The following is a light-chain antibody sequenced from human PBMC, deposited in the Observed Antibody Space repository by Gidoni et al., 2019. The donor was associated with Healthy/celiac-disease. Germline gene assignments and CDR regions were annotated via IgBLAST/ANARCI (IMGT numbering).Light chain of an antibody. CDR2: GAS. CDR1: QSVSSN. V-gene: IGKV3-15*01. Sequence: EIVMTQYEATLSVSPGERATLSCRASQSVSSNLAWYQQKPGQAPRLLIYGASTRATSIPAMFSGSGSGTEFTLTISSLQSEDFAVYYCQQYNNWPPYTFGQGTKLEIK. J-gene: IGKJ2*01. CDR3: QQYNNWPPYT.